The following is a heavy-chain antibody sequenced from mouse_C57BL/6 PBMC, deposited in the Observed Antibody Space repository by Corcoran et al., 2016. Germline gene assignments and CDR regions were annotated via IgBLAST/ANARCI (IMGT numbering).Heavy chain of an antibody. CDR2: IYPGDGDT. Sequence: QVQLQQSGAELVKPGASVKISCKASGYAFSSYWMNWVTQRPGKGLEWIGQIYPGDGDTNYNGKFKGKATLTADKSSSTAYMQLSSLTSEDSAVYFCARSLGLGGFAYWGQGTLVTVSA. CDR3: ARSLGLGGFAY. J-gene: IGHJ3*01. D-gene: IGHD4-1*01. CDR1: GYAFSSYW. V-gene: IGHV1-80*01.